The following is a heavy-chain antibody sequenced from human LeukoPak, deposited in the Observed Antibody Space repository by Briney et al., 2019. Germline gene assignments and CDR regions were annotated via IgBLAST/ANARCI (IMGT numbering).Heavy chain of an antibody. V-gene: IGHV1-8*01. J-gene: IGHJ4*02. CDR2: MNPNSDNT. Sequence: ASVKVSCKASGYTFTTYDINWVRQAPGQGLEWMGWMNPNSDNTGYAQKFQGRVTMTRNTSISTAYMELSGLRSEDTAVYYCVRGHSGDFDYWGPGTLVSVSS. CDR1: GYTFTTYD. D-gene: IGHD5-12*01. CDR3: VRGHSGDFDY.